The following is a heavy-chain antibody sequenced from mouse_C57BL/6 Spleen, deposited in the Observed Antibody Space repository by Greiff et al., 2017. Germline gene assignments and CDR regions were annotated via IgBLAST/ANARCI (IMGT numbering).Heavy chain of an antibody. Sequence: VQLQQSGAELVKPGASVKISCKASGYAFSSYWMNWVKQRPGKGLEWIGQIYPGDGDTNYNGKFKGKATLTADKSSSTAYMQLSSLTSEDSAVYCCARDYYGNYLDYWGQGTTLTVSS. CDR1: GYAFSSYW. V-gene: IGHV1-80*01. CDR3: ARDYYGNYLDY. CDR2: IYPGDGDT. J-gene: IGHJ2*01. D-gene: IGHD2-1*01.